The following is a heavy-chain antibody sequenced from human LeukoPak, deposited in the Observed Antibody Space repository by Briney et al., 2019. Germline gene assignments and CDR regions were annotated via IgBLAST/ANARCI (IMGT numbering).Heavy chain of an antibody. CDR2: IYTSGST. CDR3: ARNDYDSSGYYSDY. J-gene: IGHJ4*02. Sequence: SETLSLTCTVSGGSISSGSYYWSWIRQPAGKGLEWIGRIYTSGSTNYNPSLKSRVTISVDTSKNQFSLKLSSVTAADTGVYYCARNDYDSSGYYSDYWGQGTLVTVSS. V-gene: IGHV4-61*02. CDR1: GGSISSGSYY. D-gene: IGHD3-22*01.